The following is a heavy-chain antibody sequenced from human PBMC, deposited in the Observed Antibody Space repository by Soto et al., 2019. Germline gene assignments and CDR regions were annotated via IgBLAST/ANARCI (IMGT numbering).Heavy chain of an antibody. D-gene: IGHD5-18*01. CDR2: IYPGDSDT. CDR3: ARRGYSYGKNYYYGMDV. CDR1: GYSFTSYW. V-gene: IGHV5-51*01. Sequence: GESLKISCKGSGYSFTSYWIGWVRQMPGKGLEWMGIIYPGDSDTRYSPSFQGQATISADKSISTAYLQWSSLKASDTAMYYCARRGYSYGKNYYYGMDVWGQGTTVTVSS. J-gene: IGHJ6*02.